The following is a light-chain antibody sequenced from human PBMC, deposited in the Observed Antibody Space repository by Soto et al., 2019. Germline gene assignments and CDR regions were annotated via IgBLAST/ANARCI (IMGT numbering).Light chain of an antibody. Sequence: GDRVTLTCRASQSISSYLNWYQQKPGKAPKLLIYAASSLQSGVPSRFSGSGSGTDFTLTISSLQPEDFATYYCQQSYSTPVFTFGPGTKVDIK. V-gene: IGKV1-39*01. CDR2: AAS. J-gene: IGKJ3*01. CDR1: QSISSY. CDR3: QQSYSTPVFT.